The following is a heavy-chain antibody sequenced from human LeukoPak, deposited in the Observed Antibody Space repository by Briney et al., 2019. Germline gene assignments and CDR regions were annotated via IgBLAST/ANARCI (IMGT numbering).Heavy chain of an antibody. D-gene: IGHD3-16*01. J-gene: IGHJ6*03. CDR2: INPHTGAT. Sequence: GASVKVSCEASGYTFSDYYIHWVRQAPGQGLQCMGWINPHTGATHYAQKFQGRVTMTTDASVTTAYMELSSLRSDDTAFYYCARVVGFYHLMTFYYYIDVWGKGTTVTISS. V-gene: IGHV1-2*02. CDR3: ARVVGFYHLMTFYYYIDV. CDR1: GYTFSDYY.